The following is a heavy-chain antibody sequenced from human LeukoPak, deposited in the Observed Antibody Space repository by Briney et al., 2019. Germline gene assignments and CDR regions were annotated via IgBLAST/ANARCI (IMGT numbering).Heavy chain of an antibody. J-gene: IGHJ4*02. CDR2: INPNSGGT. V-gene: IGHV1-2*02. CDR1: GYTFTGYY. D-gene: IGHD3-22*01. CDR3: ARDQGYYDSSGYYYSGFDY. Sequence: ASVKVSCKASGYTFTGYYMHWVRQAPGQGLEWMGWINPNSGGTNYAQKFQGRVTMTRDTSISIAYMELSRLRSDDTAVYYCARDQGYYDSSGYYYSGFDYWGQGILVTVSS.